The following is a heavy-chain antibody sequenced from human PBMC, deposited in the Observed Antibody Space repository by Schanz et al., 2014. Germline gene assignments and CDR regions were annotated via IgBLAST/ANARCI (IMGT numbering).Heavy chain of an antibody. CDR1: GFGFSSYS. Sequence: EVQLVESGGGLIQPGGSLRLSCAASGFGFSSYSMNWVRQAPGKGLEWVSYISGSSRTIYYADSMKGRFTISRDNAKNSLFLQMNSLRAEDTAVYFCVSQTGSPNYWGQGTLVTVSS. V-gene: IGHV3-48*01. J-gene: IGHJ4*02. CDR2: ISGSSRTI. D-gene: IGHD6-13*01. CDR3: VSQTGSPNY.